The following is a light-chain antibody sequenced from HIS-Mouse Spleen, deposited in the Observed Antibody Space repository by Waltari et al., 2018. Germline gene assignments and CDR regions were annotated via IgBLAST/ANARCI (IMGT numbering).Light chain of an antibody. V-gene: IGLV3-10*01. CDR1: ALPKKF. Sequence: SYELTQPPSVSVSPGQTARITCSGDALPKKFAYSYQQKSGQAPVLVIYKDSKRPTGIPERFSGSSSGTMATLTISGAQVEDEADYYCYSTDSSGNHWVFGGGTKLTVL. J-gene: IGLJ3*02. CDR3: YSTDSSGNHWV. CDR2: KDS.